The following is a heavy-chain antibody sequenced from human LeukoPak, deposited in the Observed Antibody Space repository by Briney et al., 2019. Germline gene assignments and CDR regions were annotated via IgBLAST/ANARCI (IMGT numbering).Heavy chain of an antibody. J-gene: IGHJ4*02. D-gene: IGHD3-10*01. V-gene: IGHV1-46*01. CDR2: INPSGGST. CDR3: ARDHSTLLWFGELQFPDY. Sequence: GASVKVSCKASGYTFTSYYMHWVRQAPGQELEWMGIINPSGGSTSYAQKFQGRVTMTRDTSTSTVYMELSSLRSEDTAVYHCARDHSTLLWFGELQFPDYWGQGTLVTVSS. CDR1: GYTFTSYY.